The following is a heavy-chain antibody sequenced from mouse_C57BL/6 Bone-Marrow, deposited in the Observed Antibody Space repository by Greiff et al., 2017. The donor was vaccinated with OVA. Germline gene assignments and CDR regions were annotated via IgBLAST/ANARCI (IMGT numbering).Heavy chain of an antibody. CDR2: IYPRSGNT. D-gene: IGHD2-4*01. CDR1: GYTFTSYG. Sequence: VQLQQSGAELARPGASVKLSCKASGYTFTSYGISWVKQRTGQGLEWIGEIYPRSGNTYYNEKFKGKATLTADKSSSTAYMELRSLTSEDSAVYFCARWGLRRAWCAYWGQGTLVTVSA. CDR3: ARWGLRRAWCAY. V-gene: IGHV1-81*01. J-gene: IGHJ3*01.